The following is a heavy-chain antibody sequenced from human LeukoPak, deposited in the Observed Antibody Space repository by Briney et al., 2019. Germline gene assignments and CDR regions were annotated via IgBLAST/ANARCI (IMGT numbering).Heavy chain of an antibody. J-gene: IGHJ6*03. CDR2: FIPVLGTA. CDR3: ARVSAPRGYQLLLGRGYYYYYMDV. CDR1: GGTFSDYA. V-gene: IGHV1-69*05. Sequence: GASVKVSCKAFGGTFSDYAISWVRQAPGQGLEWVGGFIPVLGTANFARNFQGRVTITTDESTNTAYMELSSLRSEDTAVYYCARVSAPRGYQLLLGRGYYYYYMDVWGKGTTVTVSS. D-gene: IGHD2-2*01.